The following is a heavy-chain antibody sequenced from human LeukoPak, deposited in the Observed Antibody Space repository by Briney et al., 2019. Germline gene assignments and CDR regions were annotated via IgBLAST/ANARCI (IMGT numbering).Heavy chain of an antibody. V-gene: IGHV4-39*07. CDR2: IYYSGST. J-gene: IGHJ4*02. D-gene: IGHD1-1*01. CDR1: GGSISSSSYY. Sequence: PSETLSLTCTVSGGSISSSSYYWGWIRRPPGKGLEWIGSIYYSGSTYYNPSLKSRVTISVDTSKNQFSLKLSSVTAADTAVYYCARGRLERQDFDYWGQGTLVTVSS. CDR3: ARGRLERQDFDY.